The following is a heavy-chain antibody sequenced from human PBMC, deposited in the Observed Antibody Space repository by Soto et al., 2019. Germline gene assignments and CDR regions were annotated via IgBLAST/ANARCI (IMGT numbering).Heavy chain of an antibody. J-gene: IGHJ4*02. CDR3: STGSVISETRGHSSAF. V-gene: IGHV3-15*07. CDR1: GLTFTNAW. D-gene: IGHD1-7*01. CDR2: IKRKIDGETT. Sequence: EAQLVESGGALVTPGGSLRLSCAASGLTFTNAWMNWVRQAPGKGLEWVGRIKRKIDGETTDYAAPVNGRFSIARDDSKNTVFLQMNSLKTEDTAVYYCSTGSVISETRGHSSAFWGQGTLVTVSS.